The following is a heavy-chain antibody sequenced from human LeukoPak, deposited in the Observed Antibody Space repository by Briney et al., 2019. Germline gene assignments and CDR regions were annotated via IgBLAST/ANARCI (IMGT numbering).Heavy chain of an antibody. CDR2: INHSGSS. V-gene: IGHV4-34*01. CDR3: ARGGIMVRQSINFHFFYGMDV. CDR1: GGSLIGHY. J-gene: IGHJ6*02. D-gene: IGHD3-10*01. Sequence: SETLSLTCDVYGGSLIGHYLSWVRQPPGKRLEWIGEINHSGSSSYNPSLKNRVTISIDTSKNQSSLRLSAVTAADTAIYYCARGGIMVRQSINFHFFYGMDVWGQGTTVTVSS.